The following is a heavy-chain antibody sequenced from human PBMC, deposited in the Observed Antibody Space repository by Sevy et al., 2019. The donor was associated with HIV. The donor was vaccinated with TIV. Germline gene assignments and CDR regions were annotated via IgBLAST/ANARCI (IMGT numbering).Heavy chain of an antibody. CDR1: GGSINSYH. CDR3: ARRNDSDI. D-gene: IGHD2-21*02. Sequence: SETLSLTCTVSGGSINSYHWNWIRQPPGKGLEWIGYVYYTGGTNYNPSLKNRVTISVDRTKNKFPLKRTSVTAADTAVYYGARRNDSDIWGQGTMVTVSS. V-gene: IGHV4-59*08. J-gene: IGHJ3*02. CDR2: VYYTGGT.